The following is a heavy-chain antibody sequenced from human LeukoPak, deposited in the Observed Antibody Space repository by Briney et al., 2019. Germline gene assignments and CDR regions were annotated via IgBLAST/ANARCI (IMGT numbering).Heavy chain of an antibody. V-gene: IGHV3-30*02. J-gene: IGHJ4*02. CDR3: AKVGMTTVTTAY. D-gene: IGHD4-17*01. Sequence: PGGSLRLSCAASGFTFSSYGMHWVRQAPGKGLEWVAFIRYDGSNKYYADSVKGRFTISRDNSKNTLYLQMNSLTAEDTAVYYCAKVGMTTVTTAYWGQGTLVTVSS. CDR2: IRYDGSNK. CDR1: GFTFSSYG.